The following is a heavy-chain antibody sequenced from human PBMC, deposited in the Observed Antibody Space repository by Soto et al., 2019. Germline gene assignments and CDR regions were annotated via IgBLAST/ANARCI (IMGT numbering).Heavy chain of an antibody. V-gene: IGHV3-23*01. J-gene: IGHJ4*02. Sequence: EVQLLESGGGLVERGGSLRLSCAASGFTFSGYALSWVRQAPGKGLEWVSTLSGSGGGTYYADSVKGRFTVSRDNAKNSLYLQMNSLRAEDTAVYYCASDPYYYASGFWGQGTLVTVSS. CDR1: GFTFSGYA. CDR2: LSGSGGGT. D-gene: IGHD3-10*01. CDR3: ASDPYYYASGF.